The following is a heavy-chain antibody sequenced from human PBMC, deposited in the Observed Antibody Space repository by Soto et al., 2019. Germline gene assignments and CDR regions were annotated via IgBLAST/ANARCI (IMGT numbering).Heavy chain of an antibody. CDR3: ARDYCSGGRCSSA. D-gene: IGHD2-15*01. CDR1: GFTFSFYA. CDR2: ISNNGGST. J-gene: IGHJ5*02. V-gene: IGHV3-64*01. Sequence: EVQLVESGGGLVQPGGSLRLSCAASGFTFSFYAMHWVRQAPEKGLEYVSGISNNGGSTYYANFVKGRFTISRDNSKNMLYLQMGSLRAEDMAVYYCARDYCSGGRCSSAWGQGTLVTVSS.